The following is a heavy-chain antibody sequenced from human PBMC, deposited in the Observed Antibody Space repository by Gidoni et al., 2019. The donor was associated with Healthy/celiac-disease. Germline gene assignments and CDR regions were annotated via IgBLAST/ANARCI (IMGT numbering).Heavy chain of an antibody. CDR1: GFTFSSYA. CDR2: ISGSGGST. J-gene: IGHJ3*02. V-gene: IGHV3-23*01. Sequence: EVQLLESGGGLVQPGGSLRLSCAATGFTFSSYAMSWVRQAPGKGLGWVSAISGSGGSTSYADSVKGRFTISRDNSKNTLYLQMNSLRAEDTAVYYCAKDGARYYDSSGYYAPDAFDIWGQGTMVTVSS. CDR3: AKDGARYYDSSGYYAPDAFDI. D-gene: IGHD3-22*01.